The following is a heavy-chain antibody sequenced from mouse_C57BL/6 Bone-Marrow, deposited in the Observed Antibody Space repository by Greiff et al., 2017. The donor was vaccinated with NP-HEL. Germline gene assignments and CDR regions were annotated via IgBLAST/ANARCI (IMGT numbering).Heavy chain of an antibody. CDR1: GFTFSSYA. D-gene: IGHD4-1*01. V-gene: IGHV5-4*01. J-gene: IGHJ2*01. Sequence: EVQGVESGGGLVKPGGSLKLSCAASGFTFSSYAMSWVRQTPEKRLEWVATISDGGSYTYYPDNVKGRFTISRDNAKNNLYLQMSHLKSEDTAMYYCARDPWVLDYWGQGTTLTVSS. CDR2: ISDGGSYT. CDR3: ARDPWVLDY.